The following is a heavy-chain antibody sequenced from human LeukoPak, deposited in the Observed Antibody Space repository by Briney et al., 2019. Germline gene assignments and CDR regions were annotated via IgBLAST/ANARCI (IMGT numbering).Heavy chain of an antibody. J-gene: IGHJ4*02. D-gene: IGHD2-2*01. CDR1: GFTFSSYT. Sequence: GGSLRLSCTASGFTFSSYTMNWVRQAPGKGLEWVSSISTKSNIYYADSVKGRFTISRDNTKNSLYLQMNSLRAEDTAVYYCAREESSSSGYYFDYWGQGTLVTVSS. CDR3: AREESSSSGYYFDY. V-gene: IGHV3-21*01. CDR2: ISTKSNI.